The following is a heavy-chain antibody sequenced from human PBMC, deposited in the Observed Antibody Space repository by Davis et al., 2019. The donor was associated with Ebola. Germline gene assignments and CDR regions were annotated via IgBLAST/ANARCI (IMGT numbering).Heavy chain of an antibody. J-gene: IGHJ4*02. D-gene: IGHD2-2*01. V-gene: IGHV3-30-3*01. CDR3: ARDLKQIVVVPAFLYY. CDR1: GFTFSTYT. CDR2: ISYDEGNK. Sequence: SLKISCAASGFTFSTYTMHWVRQAPGKGLEWVALISYDEGNKYYADSVKGRFSISRDNSKNPLYLQMNSLRAEDTAVYYCARDLKQIVVVPAFLYYWGQGTLVTVSS.